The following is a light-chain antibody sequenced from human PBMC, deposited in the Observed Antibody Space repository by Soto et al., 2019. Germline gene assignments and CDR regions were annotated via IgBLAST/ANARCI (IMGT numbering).Light chain of an antibody. J-gene: IGKJ1*01. Sequence: DIQMTQSPSTLSASVGDRVTITCRASQSISSWLAWYQQKPGKAPKLLIYDASSLESGVPSRFSGSGSGTDFTLTINSLQPDDFATYYCQHYNSYSEAFGQGTKVDIK. CDR2: DAS. V-gene: IGKV1-5*01. CDR3: QHYNSYSEA. CDR1: QSISSW.